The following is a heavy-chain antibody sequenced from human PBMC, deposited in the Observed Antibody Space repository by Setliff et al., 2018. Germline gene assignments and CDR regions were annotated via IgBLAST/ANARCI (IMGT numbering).Heavy chain of an antibody. CDR1: GGSISSGDYY. Sequence: SETLSLTCTVSGGSISSGDYYWSWVRQPPGKGLQWIGHIYIGGSANYNPSLKSRVTMSIDTSKNQFSLKLNSVTAADMAVYYCAREQWLDPPGYYYMDVWAKGTTVTVSS. CDR3: AREQWLDPPGYYYMDV. J-gene: IGHJ6*03. V-gene: IGHV4-61*08. CDR2: IYIGGSA. D-gene: IGHD6-19*01.